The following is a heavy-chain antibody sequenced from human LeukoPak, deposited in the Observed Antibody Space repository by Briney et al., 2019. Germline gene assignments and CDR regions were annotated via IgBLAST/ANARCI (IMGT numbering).Heavy chain of an antibody. CDR3: ARAQWYSSSYNEYYHGMDV. D-gene: IGHD6-6*01. CDR2: ISYDGSNK. V-gene: IGHV3-30-3*01. J-gene: IGHJ6*02. Sequence: PGGSLRLSCAASGFTFSSYAMHWVRQAPGKGLEWVAVISYDGSNKYYADSVKGRFTISRDNSKNTLYLQMNSLRAEDTAVYYCARAQWYSSSYNEYYHGMDVWGQGTTVTVSS. CDR1: GFTFSSYA.